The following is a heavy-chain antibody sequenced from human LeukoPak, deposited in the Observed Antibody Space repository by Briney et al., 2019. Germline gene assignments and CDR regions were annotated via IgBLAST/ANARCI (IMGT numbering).Heavy chain of an antibody. D-gene: IGHD2-21*02. CDR3: ARDKSCGGDCYSEFDY. J-gene: IGHJ4*02. CDR2: IYYSGST. Sequence: SETLSLTCTVSGGSISSYYWSWIRQPPGKGLEWIGYIYYSGSTNYNPSLKSRVTISVDTSKSQSSLKLSSVTAADTAVYYCARDKSCGGDCYSEFDYWGQGTLVTVSS. CDR1: GGSISSYY. V-gene: IGHV4-59*01.